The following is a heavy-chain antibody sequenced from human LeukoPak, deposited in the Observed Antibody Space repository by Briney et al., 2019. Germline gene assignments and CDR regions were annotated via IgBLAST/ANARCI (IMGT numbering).Heavy chain of an antibody. V-gene: IGHV1-46*01. CDR2: INPSGGST. CDR3: ARDQKRRLQVFGVDAPLFYYYYMDV. Sequence: GASVKVSCKASGYTFTSYYIHWVRQAPGQGLEWMGIINPSGGSTSYAQKFQGRVTMTRDMSTSTVYMELSSLRSEDTAVYYCARDQKRRLQVFGVDAPLFYYYYMDVWGKGTTVTVSS. CDR1: GYTFTSYY. D-gene: IGHD3-3*01. J-gene: IGHJ6*03.